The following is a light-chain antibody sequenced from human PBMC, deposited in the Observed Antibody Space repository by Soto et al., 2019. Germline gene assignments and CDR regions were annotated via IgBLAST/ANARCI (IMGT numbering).Light chain of an antibody. CDR2: DAS. CDR3: QQYDNRVT. V-gene: IGKV1-33*01. CDR1: QVLSNY. J-gene: IGKJ4*01. Sequence: IQMTPSPSSLSASVAPRAPTNCQANQVLSNYLNRYQQKPGKAPKLLIYDASKLETGVPSKFSGSGSGTDFTFPISSLQPEDIATSYCQQYDNRVTFGGGTKVDIK.